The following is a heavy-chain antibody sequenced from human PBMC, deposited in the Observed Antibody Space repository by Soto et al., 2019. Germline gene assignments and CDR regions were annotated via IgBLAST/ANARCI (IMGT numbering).Heavy chain of an antibody. D-gene: IGHD1-20*01. Sequence: ASVKVSCKASGYTFTSYGISWVRQAPGQGLEWMGWISAYNGNTNYAQKLQGRVTMTTDTSTSTAYMELRSLRSDDTAVYYCARVRRTDNWKGNSLPFDPWGQVTLVTVSS. V-gene: IGHV1-18*01. CDR1: GYTFTSYG. CDR2: ISAYNGNT. J-gene: IGHJ5*02. CDR3: ARVRRTDNWKGNSLPFDP.